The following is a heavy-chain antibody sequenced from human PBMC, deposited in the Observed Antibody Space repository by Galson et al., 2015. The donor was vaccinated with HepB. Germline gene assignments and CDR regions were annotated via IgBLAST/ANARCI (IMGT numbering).Heavy chain of an antibody. V-gene: IGHV3-15*01. CDR1: GFAFSNAW. CDR3: TTAEETYYFDY. CDR2: IKSKTDGGTT. J-gene: IGHJ4*02. Sequence: SLRLSCAASGFAFSNAWMSWVRQAPGRGLEWVGRIKSKTDGGTTDYAAPVKGRFTISRDDSKNTLYLQMNSLKTEDTAVYYCTTAEETYYFDYWGQGTLVPVSS.